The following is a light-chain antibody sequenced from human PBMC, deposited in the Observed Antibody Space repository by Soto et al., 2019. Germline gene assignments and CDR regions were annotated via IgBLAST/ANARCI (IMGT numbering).Light chain of an antibody. J-gene: IGKJ1*01. Sequence: EIVMTQSPATLSVSPGGRATLSCRASQTVNSKLAWYQQKRGQAPRLLIYGASTRATGVPARFSGSGSGTEFTLTISGLQSEDFAVYYCQHYNNWPPETFGQGTKVDIK. CDR3: QHYNNWPPET. CDR2: GAS. V-gene: IGKV3-15*01. CDR1: QTVNSK.